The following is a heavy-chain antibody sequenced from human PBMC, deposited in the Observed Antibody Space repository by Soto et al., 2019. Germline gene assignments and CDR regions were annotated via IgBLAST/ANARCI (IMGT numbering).Heavy chain of an antibody. Sequence: EVQLLESGGGLVQPGGSLSLSCAASGFTFSSYAMSWVRQAPGKGLEWVSAISGSGGSTYYADSVKGRFTISSDNSKNTLYLQMNSLRAEDTAVYYCAIVGHGGGWPHYFDYCGQGTLVTVSS. CDR1: GFTFSSYA. CDR2: ISGSGGST. D-gene: IGHD6-19*01. V-gene: IGHV3-23*01. CDR3: AIVGHGGGWPHYFDY. J-gene: IGHJ4*02.